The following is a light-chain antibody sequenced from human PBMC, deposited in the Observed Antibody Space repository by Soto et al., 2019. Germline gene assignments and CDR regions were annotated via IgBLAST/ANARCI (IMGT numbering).Light chain of an antibody. V-gene: IGKV3-15*01. Sequence: EIVMTQSPATLSVSPGERATLSCRASQSVSSNLAWYPQKPCQAPRLLIFGASTRATGTPARFSGSGSGTDFTLTISSLHYEDFAVYYCQQYNEWPPLTFGGGTKVYIK. CDR2: GAS. CDR3: QQYNEWPPLT. J-gene: IGKJ4*01. CDR1: QSVSSN.